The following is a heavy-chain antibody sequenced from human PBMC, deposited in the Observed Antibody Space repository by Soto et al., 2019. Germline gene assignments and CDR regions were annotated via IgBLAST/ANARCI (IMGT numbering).Heavy chain of an antibody. D-gene: IGHD2-15*01. J-gene: IGHJ5*02. CDR2: IIPILGIA. CDR1: GGTFSSYT. Sequence: GASVKVSCKASGGTFSSYTISWVRQAPGQGLEWMGRIIPILGIANYAQKFQGRVTITADKSTSTAYMELSSLRSEDTAVYYCAQSELVAAVNWFDPWGQGTLVTVSS. CDR3: AQSELVAAVNWFDP. V-gene: IGHV1-69*02.